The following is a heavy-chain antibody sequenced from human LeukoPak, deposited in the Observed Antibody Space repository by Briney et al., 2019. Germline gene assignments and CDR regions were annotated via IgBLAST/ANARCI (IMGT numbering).Heavy chain of an antibody. Sequence: SETLSLTCTVSGGSISSYYWSWIRQPAGKGLEWIGRIYTSGSTNYNPSLKSRVTVSVDTSKNQFSLKLSSVTAADTAVYYCARGPDIVVVPAAIPSRFDPWGQGTLVTVSS. CDR1: GGSISSYY. J-gene: IGHJ5*02. D-gene: IGHD2-2*02. V-gene: IGHV4-4*07. CDR3: ARGPDIVVVPAAIPSRFDP. CDR2: IYTSGST.